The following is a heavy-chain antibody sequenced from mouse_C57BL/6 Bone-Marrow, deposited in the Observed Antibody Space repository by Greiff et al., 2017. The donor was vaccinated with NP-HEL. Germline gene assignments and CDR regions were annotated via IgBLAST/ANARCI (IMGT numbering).Heavy chain of an antibody. CDR1: GFTFSDYG. J-gene: IGHJ4*01. V-gene: IGHV5-17*01. Sequence: EVQLVESGGGLVKPGGSLKLSCAASGFTFSDYGMHWVRQAPEKGLECVAYISSGSSTIYYADTVKGRFTISRDNAKNTLFLQMTSLRSEDTAMYYCARPGTLYAMDYWGQGTSVTVSS. CDR3: ARPGTLYAMDY. CDR2: ISSGSSTI. D-gene: IGHD3-3*01.